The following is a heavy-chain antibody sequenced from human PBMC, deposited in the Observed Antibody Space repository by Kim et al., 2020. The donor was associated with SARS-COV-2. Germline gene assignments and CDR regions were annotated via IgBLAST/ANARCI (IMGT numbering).Heavy chain of an antibody. CDR2: IYYTGST. D-gene: IGHD5-18*01. V-gene: IGHV4-39*01. CDR1: GGSISSGTYY. CDR3: ARLGGRQLWLSHWYFDL. J-gene: IGHJ2*01. Sequence: SETLSLTCTVSGGSISSGTYYWGWIRQPPGQGLEWIGNIYYTGSTYYTSSLKSRITISVDTSKNQFSLKLGSVTAADTAVYYCARLGGRQLWLSHWYFDLWGRGTLVTVSS.